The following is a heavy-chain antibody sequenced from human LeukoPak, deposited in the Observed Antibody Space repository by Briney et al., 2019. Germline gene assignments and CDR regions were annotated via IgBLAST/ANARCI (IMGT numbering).Heavy chain of an antibody. Sequence: GASVKVSCKASGGTFSSYAISWVRQAPGQGLEWMGGIIPIFGTANYAQKFQGRVTITADESTSTAYMELSSLRSEDTAVYYRAKEQLRYFDPDAFDIWGQGTMVTVSS. CDR3: AKEQLRYFDPDAFDI. CDR2: IIPIFGTA. J-gene: IGHJ3*02. CDR1: GGTFSSYA. V-gene: IGHV1-69*13. D-gene: IGHD3-9*01.